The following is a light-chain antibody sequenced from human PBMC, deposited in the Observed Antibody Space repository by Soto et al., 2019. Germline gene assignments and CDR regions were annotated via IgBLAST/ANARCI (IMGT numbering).Light chain of an antibody. V-gene: IGLV2-8*01. Sequence: QSVLTQPPSASGSPGQSVTISCTGTSSDVGRYNFVSWYQQHPGKAPKLMIFEVTKRPSGVPDRFSGSKSGNTASLTVSGLQAEYEADYYCSFFLVV. J-gene: IGLJ2*01. CDR2: EVT. CDR3: SFFLVV. CDR1: SSDVGRYNF.